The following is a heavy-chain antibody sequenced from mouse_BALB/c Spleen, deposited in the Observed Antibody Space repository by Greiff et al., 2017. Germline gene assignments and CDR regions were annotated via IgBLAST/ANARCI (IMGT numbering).Heavy chain of an antibody. V-gene: IGHV1-4*01. CDR3: ARDEGWLLPSWFAY. Sequence: VQLQESGAELARPGASVKMSCKASGYTFTSYTMHWVKQRPGQGLEWIGYINPSSGYTNYNQKFKDKATLTADKSSSTAYMQLSSLTSEDSAVYYCARDEGWLLPSWFAYWGQGTLVTVSA. D-gene: IGHD2-3*01. CDR2: INPSSGYT. CDR1: GYTFTSYT. J-gene: IGHJ3*01.